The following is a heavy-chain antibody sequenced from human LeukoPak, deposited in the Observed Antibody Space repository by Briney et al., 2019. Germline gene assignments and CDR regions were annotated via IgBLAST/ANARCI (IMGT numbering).Heavy chain of an antibody. D-gene: IGHD2-2*01. CDR3: ARDVVVVQAADYYYYGMDV. Sequence: ASVKVSCKASGYTFTSYGISWVRQAPGQGLEWMGWISAYNGNTNYAQKLQGRVTMTTDTSTSTAYMELRSLRSDDTAVYYCARDVVVVQAADYYYYGMDVWGQGTTVTVSS. CDR2: ISAYNGNT. V-gene: IGHV1-18*01. J-gene: IGHJ6*02. CDR1: GYTFTSYG.